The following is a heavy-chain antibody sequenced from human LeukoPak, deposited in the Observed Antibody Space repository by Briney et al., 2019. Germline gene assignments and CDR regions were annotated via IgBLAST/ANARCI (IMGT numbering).Heavy chain of an antibody. V-gene: IGHV1-8*03. D-gene: IGHD1-26*01. CDR3: ARAHSGSYFDFDY. Sequence: GASVKVSCKASGYTFTSYDINWVRQATGQGLEWMGWMNPNSGNTGYAQKFQGRATITRNTSISTAYMELSSLRSEDTAVYYCARAHSGSYFDFDYWGQGTLVTVSS. CDR2: MNPNSGNT. J-gene: IGHJ4*02. CDR1: GYTFTSYD.